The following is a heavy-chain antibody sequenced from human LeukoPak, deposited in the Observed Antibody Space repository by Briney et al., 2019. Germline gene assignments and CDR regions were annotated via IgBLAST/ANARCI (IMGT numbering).Heavy chain of an antibody. V-gene: IGHV4-39*01. CDR3: ASLYGSGSYFHL. J-gene: IGHJ4*02. D-gene: IGHD3-10*01. Sequence: SETLSLTCTVSGGSISSSSYYWGWIRQPPGKGLEWIGSIYYSGSTYYNPSLKSRVTISVDTSKNQFSLKLSSVTAADTAVYYCASLYGSGSYFHLWGQGTLVTVSS. CDR2: IYYSGST. CDR1: GGSISSSSYY.